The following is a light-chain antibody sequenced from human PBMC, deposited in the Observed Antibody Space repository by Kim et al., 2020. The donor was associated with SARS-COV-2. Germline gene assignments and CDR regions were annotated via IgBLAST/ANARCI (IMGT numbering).Light chain of an antibody. CDR3: QQHSSYSA. Sequence: TLSASVGDRVTITCRASQSIGNWLAWYQQKPGKAPKLLIYKASTLESGVPLRFSGSGSGTEFTLTISSLQPDDFASYYCQQHSSYSAFGQGTKLEI. CDR2: KAS. J-gene: IGKJ2*01. CDR1: QSIGNW. V-gene: IGKV1-5*03.